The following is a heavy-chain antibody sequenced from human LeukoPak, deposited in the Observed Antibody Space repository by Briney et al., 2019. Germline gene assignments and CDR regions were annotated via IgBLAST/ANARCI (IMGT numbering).Heavy chain of an antibody. J-gene: IGHJ4*02. V-gene: IGHV3-33*01. D-gene: IGHD3-22*01. CDR2: IWYDGSNK. CDR3: ARARDNYDRSGFSALDY. CDR1: GFTFSSYG. Sequence: GGSLRLSCAASGFTFSSYGMHWVRQAPGKGLEWVAVIWYDGSNKNYADSLKGRFTISRDNSKNTLYLQMGSLRAEDTAVYYSARARDNYDRSGFSALDYWGQGTLVTVSS.